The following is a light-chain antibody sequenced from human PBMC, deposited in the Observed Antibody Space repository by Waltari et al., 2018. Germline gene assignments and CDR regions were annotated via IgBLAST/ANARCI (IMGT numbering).Light chain of an antibody. V-gene: IGKV4-1*01. J-gene: IGKJ4*01. CDR1: QSVFYSSNNKNY. Sequence: IVMTQSADSLAVSLGERATINCKSSQSVFYSSNNKNYLAWYQQKPGQPPKLLIYWASTRESGVPDRFTGSGSGTDFTLTISSLQAEDVAVYYCQQYYSIPLTFGGGTTVEIK. CDR3: QQYYSIPLT. CDR2: WAS.